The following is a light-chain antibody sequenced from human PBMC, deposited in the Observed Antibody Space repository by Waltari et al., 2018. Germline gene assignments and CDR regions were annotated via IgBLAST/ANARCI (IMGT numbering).Light chain of an antibody. J-gene: IGKJ4*01. CDR1: QMINTF. Sequence: DIQTTQSPSSLSAFVGYRVTINCRASQMINTFLNWYQQKPGNAPKLLLYAVANSQHGVPSRFSGSGSETDFTLTIHNLQPEDFATYYCHQTSSIPVTFGGGTTVEMK. V-gene: IGKV1-39*01. CDR3: HQTSSIPVT. CDR2: AVA.